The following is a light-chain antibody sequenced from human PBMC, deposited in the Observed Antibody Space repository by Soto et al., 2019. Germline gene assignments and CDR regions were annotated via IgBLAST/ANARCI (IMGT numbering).Light chain of an antibody. Sequence: DIQMTQSPSTLSASVGDRVTITCRASQSVSSWLAWYQQKPGKAPKLLIYKAFSLESGVPSRFSGSGSGTEFPLSISSVQPDDFAAYYCQHYNISPLTSGGGTTVEI. V-gene: IGKV1-5*03. CDR1: QSVSSW. CDR2: KAF. J-gene: IGKJ4*01. CDR3: QHYNISPLT.